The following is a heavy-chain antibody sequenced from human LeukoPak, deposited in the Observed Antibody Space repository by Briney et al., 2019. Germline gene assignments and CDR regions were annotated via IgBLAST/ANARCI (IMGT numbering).Heavy chain of an antibody. V-gene: IGHV4-34*01. CDR2: INHSGST. Sequence: PSETLSLTCAVYGGSFSGYYWSWIRQPPGKGLEWIGEINHSGSTNYNPSLKSRVTISVDTSKNQFSLKLSSVTAADTAVYYCARVSSGWSDAFDIWGQGTMVTVSS. J-gene: IGHJ3*02. D-gene: IGHD6-19*01. CDR1: GGSFSGYY. CDR3: ARVSSGWSDAFDI.